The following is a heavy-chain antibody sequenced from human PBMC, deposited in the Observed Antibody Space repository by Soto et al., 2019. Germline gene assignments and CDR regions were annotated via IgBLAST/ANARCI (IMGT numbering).Heavy chain of an antibody. J-gene: IGHJ6*03. CDR1: GYTFPGYY. V-gene: IGHV1-2*04. Sequence: ASVKVSCKASGYTFPGYYMHWVRQAPGQGLEWMGWINPNSGGTNYAQKFQGWVTMTRDTSISTAYMELSRLRSDDTAVYYCARDLGSPPSYYYMDVWGKGTTVTVSS. CDR2: INPNSGGT. CDR3: ARDLGSPPSYYYMDV. D-gene: IGHD2-15*01.